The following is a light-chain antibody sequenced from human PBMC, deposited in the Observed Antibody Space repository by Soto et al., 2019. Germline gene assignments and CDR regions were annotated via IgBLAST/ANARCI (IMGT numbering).Light chain of an antibody. J-gene: IGLJ1*01. CDR2: RNN. CDR1: SSNIGSNY. Sequence: QSALTQPPSASGTPGQRVTISCSGSSSNIGSNYVYWYQQLPGTAPKLLIYRNNQRPSGVPDRFSGSKSGTSASLAISGLRSEDEADYYCAAWDDSLSGPNVFGTGTK. CDR3: AAWDDSLSGPNV. V-gene: IGLV1-47*01.